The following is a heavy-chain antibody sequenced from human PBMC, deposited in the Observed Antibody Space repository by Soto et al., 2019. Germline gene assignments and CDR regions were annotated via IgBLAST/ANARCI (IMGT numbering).Heavy chain of an antibody. V-gene: IGHV4-38-2*02. D-gene: IGHD6-13*01. CDR3: ARDLLGYRDWFDP. CDR1: GYSISSGNY. J-gene: IGHJ5*02. Sequence: SETLSLTCAVSGYSISSGNYWGWIRQPPGKGLEWIGSIYHSGSTYYSPSLKSRATISVDTSKNQFSLKLSSVTAADTAVYFCARDLLGYRDWFDPWGQGTLVTVSS. CDR2: IYHSGST.